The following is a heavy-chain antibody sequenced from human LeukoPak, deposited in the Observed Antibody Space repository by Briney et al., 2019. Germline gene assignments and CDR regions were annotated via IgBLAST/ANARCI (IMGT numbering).Heavy chain of an antibody. CDR1: GGSISTYS. CDR2: IYYSGST. Sequence: SETLSLTCTVSGGSISTYSWTWIRQPPGKGLEWIGNIYYSGSTNYNPSLKSRVTISVDTSKNQFSLKLSSVTATDTAVYYCARSLLSAGSGSYGFDPWGQGTLVTVSS. V-gene: IGHV4-59*08. J-gene: IGHJ5*02. D-gene: IGHD3-10*01. CDR3: ARSLLSAGSGSYGFDP.